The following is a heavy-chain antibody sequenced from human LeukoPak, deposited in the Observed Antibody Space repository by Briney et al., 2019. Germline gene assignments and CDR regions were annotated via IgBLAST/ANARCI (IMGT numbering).Heavy chain of an antibody. V-gene: IGHV4-34*01. CDR2: MSPSGSP. D-gene: IGHD3-22*01. CDR3: ARGRQDVNMIVVVMAGVSYYLDV. CDR1: GGSFSDYY. Sequence: SETLSLTWAVYGGSFSDYYWTWIRQTPGKGLEWIGDMSPSGSPNYNPSLKSRVTISVDTSKNQFSLKLRSVTAADTAVYYCARGRQDVNMIVVVMAGVSYYLDVWGKGTTVTVS. J-gene: IGHJ6*03.